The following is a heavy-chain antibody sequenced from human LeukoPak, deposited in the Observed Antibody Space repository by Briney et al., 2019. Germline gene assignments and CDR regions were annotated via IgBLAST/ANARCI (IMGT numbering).Heavy chain of an antibody. CDR3: ARLRSAAFDI. CDR2: IGTAGDT. D-gene: IGHD4-17*01. Sequence: PGGSLRLSCAASGFTFSTSDMHWVRQATGKGLEWVSAIGTAGDTYYPGSVKGRFTISRENAKNSLYLQMNSLRAGDTAVYYCARLRSAAFDIWGQGTMVTVSP. V-gene: IGHV3-13*01. J-gene: IGHJ3*02. CDR1: GFTFSTSD.